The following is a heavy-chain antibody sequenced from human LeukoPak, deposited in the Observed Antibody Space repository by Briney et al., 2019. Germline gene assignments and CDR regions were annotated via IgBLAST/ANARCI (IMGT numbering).Heavy chain of an antibody. CDR3: ARDPYGDYGDCFDY. CDR1: GLTFSNAW. J-gene: IGHJ4*02. CDR2: IKHDGSEK. V-gene: IGHV3-7*01. D-gene: IGHD4-17*01. Sequence: GGSLRLSCAASGLTFSNAWMSWVRQAPGKGLEWVANIKHDGSEKYYVDSVKGRFTISRDNAEKSLYLQMNSLRAEDTAVYYCARDPYGDYGDCFDYWGQGTLVTVSS.